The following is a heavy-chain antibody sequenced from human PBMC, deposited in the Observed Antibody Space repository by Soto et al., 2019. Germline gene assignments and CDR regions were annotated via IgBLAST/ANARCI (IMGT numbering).Heavy chain of an antibody. D-gene: IGHD2-8*02. CDR1: GGSINSSTW. J-gene: IGHJ4*02. V-gene: IGHV4-4*02. Sequence: PSETLSLTCAVSGGSINSSTWWSWVRQPPGKGLEWIGEIFRSGNINYNPSLKSRVTISVDTSKNQFSLKLTSVTAADTAVYYCARDKITGLFDYWGQGTLVTVSS. CDR2: IFRSGNI. CDR3: ARDKITGLFDY.